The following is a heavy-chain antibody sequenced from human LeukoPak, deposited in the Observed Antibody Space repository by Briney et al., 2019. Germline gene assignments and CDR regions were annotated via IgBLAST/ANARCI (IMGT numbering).Heavy chain of an antibody. V-gene: IGHV1-69*05. J-gene: IGHJ3*02. CDR2: IIPIFGTA. CDR1: GGTFSSYA. D-gene: IGHD2-2*01. CDR3: ARNGGWDIVVVPAADYAFDI. Sequence: SVKVSCKASGGTFSSYAISWVRQAPGQGLEWMGRIIPIFGTANYAQKFQGRVTTTTDESTSTAYMELSSLRSEDTAVYYCARNGGWDIVVVPAADYAFDIWGQGTMVTVSS.